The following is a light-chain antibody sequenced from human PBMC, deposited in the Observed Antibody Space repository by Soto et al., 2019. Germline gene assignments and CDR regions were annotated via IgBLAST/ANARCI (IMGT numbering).Light chain of an antibody. J-gene: IGLJ3*02. CDR3: AAWDDSLNVRV. V-gene: IGLV1-44*01. CDR1: SSNIGRNI. CDR2: STN. Sequence: QSVLTQPPSASGTPRHRVTISFSGTSSNIGRNIVLWYQQLPGTAPKFLIYSTNERPSGVPDRFSASKSGASASLAISELQSEDEADYYCAAWDDSLNVRVFGGGTKVTVL.